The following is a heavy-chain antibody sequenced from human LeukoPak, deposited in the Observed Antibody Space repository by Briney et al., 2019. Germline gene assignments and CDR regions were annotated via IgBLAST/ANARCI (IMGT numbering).Heavy chain of an antibody. J-gene: IGHJ6*03. CDR2: INHSGST. CDR1: GGSFSGYY. V-gene: IGHV4-34*01. CDR3: AIPNMVRGAQNYYYYYMDV. Sequence: SETLSLTCAVYGGSFSGYYWSWIRQPPGKGLEWIGEINHSGSTNYNPSLKSRVTISVDTSKNQFSLKLSSVTAADTAVYYCAIPNMVRGAQNYYYYYMDVWGKGTTVTISS. D-gene: IGHD3-10*01.